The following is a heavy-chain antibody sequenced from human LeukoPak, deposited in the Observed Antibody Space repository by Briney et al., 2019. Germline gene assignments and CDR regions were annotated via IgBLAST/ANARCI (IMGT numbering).Heavy chain of an antibody. CDR2: IFTSGIT. CDR1: GGSISIYY. Sequence: SETLSLTCTVSGGSISIYYWNWIRQPAGKGLEWIGRIFTSGITNYNPSLKSRVTMSVDTSKNQFSLKLFSVTAADSAVYYCARERVDFDLWGRGTLVTVST. J-gene: IGHJ2*01. V-gene: IGHV4-4*07. CDR3: ARERVDFDL.